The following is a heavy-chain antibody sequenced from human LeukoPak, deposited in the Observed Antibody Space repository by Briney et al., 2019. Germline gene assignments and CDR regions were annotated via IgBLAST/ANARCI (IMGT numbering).Heavy chain of an antibody. J-gene: IGHJ4*02. D-gene: IGHD1-20*01. CDR3: ARDLNWKYFDY. CDR1: GGTFSSYA. Sequence: ASVKVSCKASGGTFSSYAISWVRQAPGQGLEWMGRIIPIFGTANYAQKFQSRVTITTDESTSTAYMELSSLRSEDTAVYYCARDLNWKYFDYWGQGTLVTVSS. CDR2: IIPIFGTA. V-gene: IGHV1-69*05.